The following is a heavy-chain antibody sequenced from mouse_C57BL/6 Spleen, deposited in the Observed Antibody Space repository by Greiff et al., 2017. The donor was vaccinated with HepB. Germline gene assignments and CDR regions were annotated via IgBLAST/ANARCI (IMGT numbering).Heavy chain of an antibody. J-gene: IGHJ3*01. CDR1: GFTFSSYA. V-gene: IGHV5-4*01. D-gene: IGHD1-1*01. Sequence: EVHLVESGGGLVKPGGSLKLSCAASGFTFSSYAMSWVRQTPEKRLEWVATISDGGSYTYYPDNVKGRFTISRDNAKNNLYLQMSQLKSEDTAMYDCARGNYGSSYSAWFAYWGQGTLVTVSA. CDR2: ISDGGSYT. CDR3: ARGNYGSSYSAWFAY.